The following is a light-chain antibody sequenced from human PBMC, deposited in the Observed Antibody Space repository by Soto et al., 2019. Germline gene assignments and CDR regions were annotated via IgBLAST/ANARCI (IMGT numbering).Light chain of an antibody. CDR2: DAS. V-gene: IGKV3-11*01. Sequence: EIVLTQSPLTLSLSPGERVTLSCRASQSVSIFLAWYQQKVGQPPRLLIYDASKRATGVPVRFSGSGSGTDFTLTISSLEREDFAVYYCQHRFNWPRTFGQGTKLEI. CDR1: QSVSIF. J-gene: IGKJ2*01. CDR3: QHRFNWPRT.